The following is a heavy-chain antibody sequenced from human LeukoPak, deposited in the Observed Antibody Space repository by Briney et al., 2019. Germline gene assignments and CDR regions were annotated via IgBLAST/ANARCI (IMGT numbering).Heavy chain of an antibody. V-gene: IGHV1-2*02. CDR1: GYTFTGYY. Sequence: ASVKVSCKASGYTFTGYYMHWVRQAPGQGLEWMGWINPNSGGTNYAQKFQGRVTMTRDTSISTAYMEPSRLRSDDTAVYYCARDGRYFDWTIYAVNWFDPWGQGTLVTVSS. CDR2: INPNSGGT. CDR3: ARDGRYFDWTIYAVNWFDP. D-gene: IGHD3-9*01. J-gene: IGHJ5*02.